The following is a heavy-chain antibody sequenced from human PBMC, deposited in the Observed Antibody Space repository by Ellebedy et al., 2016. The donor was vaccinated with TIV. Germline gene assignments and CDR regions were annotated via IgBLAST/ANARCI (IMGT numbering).Heavy chain of an antibody. CDR1: GYTFTSYG. Sequence: AASVTVSCKASGYTFTSYGISWVRQAPGQGLEWMGWISAYNGNTNYAQKLQGRVTMTTNTSTSTAYMELRSLRSDDTAVYYCAKRPPTTVTHYYYNGMDVWGQGTTVTVSS. CDR2: ISAYNGNT. D-gene: IGHD4-11*01. V-gene: IGHV1-18*01. CDR3: AKRPPTTVTHYYYNGMDV. J-gene: IGHJ6*02.